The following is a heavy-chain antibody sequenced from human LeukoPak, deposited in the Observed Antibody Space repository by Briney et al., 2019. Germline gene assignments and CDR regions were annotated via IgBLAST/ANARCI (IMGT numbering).Heavy chain of an antibody. CDR1: GYTFTSYG. D-gene: IGHD6-19*01. CDR2: ISAYNGNT. Sequence: EASVTVSCKASGYTFTSYGISWVRQAPGQGLEWMGWISAYNGNTNYAQKLQGRVTMTTDPSTSTAYMELRSLRSDDTAVYYCARAGYSSGWYPTKASDYWGQGTLVTVSS. J-gene: IGHJ4*02. V-gene: IGHV1-18*04. CDR3: ARAGYSSGWYPTKASDY.